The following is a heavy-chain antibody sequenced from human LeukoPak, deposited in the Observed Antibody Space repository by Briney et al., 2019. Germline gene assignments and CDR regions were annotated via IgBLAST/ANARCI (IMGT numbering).Heavy chain of an antibody. Sequence: PVGSLRLSCAASGFTVSSNYMSWVRQAPGKGLEWVSVIYSGGSTYYADSVKGRFTISRDNSKNTLHLQMNSLRAEDTAVYYCARALYSSGYFDYWGQGALVTVSS. CDR2: IYSGGST. CDR1: GFTVSSNY. D-gene: IGHD5-18*01. CDR3: ARALYSSGYFDY. J-gene: IGHJ4*02. V-gene: IGHV3-53*01.